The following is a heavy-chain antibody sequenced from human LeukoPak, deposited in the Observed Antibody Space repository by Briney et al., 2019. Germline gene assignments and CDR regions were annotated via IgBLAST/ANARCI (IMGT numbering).Heavy chain of an antibody. CDR2: IYTSVST. V-gene: IGHV4-61*02. J-gene: IGHJ4*02. CDR1: GGSISSGSYY. D-gene: IGHD5-12*01. Sequence: SQTLSLTCTVSGGSISSGSYYWSWIRRPAGKGLEWIGRIYTSVSTNYNPSLKSRVTISVDTSKNQFSLKLSSVTAADTAVYYCARVFSGYVSDYWGQGTLVTVSS. CDR3: ARVFSGYVSDY.